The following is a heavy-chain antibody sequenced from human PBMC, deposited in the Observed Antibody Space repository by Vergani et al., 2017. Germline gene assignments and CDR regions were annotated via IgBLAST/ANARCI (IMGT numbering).Heavy chain of an antibody. D-gene: IGHD6-19*01. CDR2: IRGSGGST. CDR1: GFPFSSYA. V-gene: IGHV3-23*01. CDR3: AKEPYSRGWYGNWYCDL. J-gene: IGHJ2*01. Sequence: EVQLLESGGGLVQPGGSLRLSCAASGFPFSSYAMSWVRQAPGKGLEWVSAIRGSGGSTYSADSVKGRFTISRDNSKNTLYLQMNSLRAEDTAVYYCAKEPYSRGWYGNWYCDLWGRGTLVTVSS.